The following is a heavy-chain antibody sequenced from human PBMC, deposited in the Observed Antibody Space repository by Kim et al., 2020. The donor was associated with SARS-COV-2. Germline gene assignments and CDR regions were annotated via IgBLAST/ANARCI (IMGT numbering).Heavy chain of an antibody. D-gene: IGHD3-10*01. Sequence: GGSLRLSCAASGFTFSSYAMSWVRQAPGKGLEWVSAISGSGGSTYYADSVKGRFTISRDNSKNTLYLQMNSLRAEDTAVYYCAKGYGSGSYYPPYYYGMDVWGQGTTVTVSS. CDR2: ISGSGGST. V-gene: IGHV3-23*01. CDR3: AKGYGSGSYYPPYYYGMDV. CDR1: GFTFSSYA. J-gene: IGHJ6*02.